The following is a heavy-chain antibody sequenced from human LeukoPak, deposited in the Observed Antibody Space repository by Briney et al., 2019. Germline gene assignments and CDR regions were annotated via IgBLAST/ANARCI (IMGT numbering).Heavy chain of an antibody. J-gene: IGHJ4*02. Sequence: GGSLRLSCAASGFTFSSYAMSWVRQAPGKGLEWVSAISSSGGSTYYGDSVKGRFTISRDNSMNTLYLQMNSLRAEDTAVYYCARRYGDYTTSFDYWGQGTLVTVSS. CDR1: GFTFSSYA. CDR3: ARRYGDYTTSFDY. V-gene: IGHV3-23*01. D-gene: IGHD4-17*01. CDR2: ISSSGGST.